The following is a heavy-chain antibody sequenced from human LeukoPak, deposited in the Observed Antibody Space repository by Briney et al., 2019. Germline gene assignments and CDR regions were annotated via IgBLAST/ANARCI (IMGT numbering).Heavy chain of an antibody. Sequence: SVKVSXKASGGTFSSYAISWVRQAPGQGLEWMGRIIPIFGTANYAQKFQGRVTITTDESTSTAYMELSSLRSEDTAVYYCARDIKGLYSSSWYNGYNWFDPWGQGTLVTVSS. J-gene: IGHJ5*02. CDR2: IIPIFGTA. CDR1: GGTFSSYA. V-gene: IGHV1-69*05. CDR3: ARDIKGLYSSSWYNGYNWFDP. D-gene: IGHD6-13*01.